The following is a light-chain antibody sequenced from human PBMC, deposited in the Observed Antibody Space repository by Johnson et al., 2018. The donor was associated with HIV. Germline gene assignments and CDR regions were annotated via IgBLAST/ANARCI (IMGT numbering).Light chain of an antibody. CDR2: GNN. J-gene: IGLJ1*01. Sequence: SVLTQPPSVSAAPRQKVTISCSGSSSNIGKNYVSWYRHLPGTAPKLLIYGNNNRPSGLPDRFSGSKSGPSAPLAITGLQPEDEAGYYCGTWDSSLSARRYVFGTGTKVTVL. CDR3: GTWDSSLSARRYV. CDR1: SSNIGKNY. V-gene: IGLV1-51*02.